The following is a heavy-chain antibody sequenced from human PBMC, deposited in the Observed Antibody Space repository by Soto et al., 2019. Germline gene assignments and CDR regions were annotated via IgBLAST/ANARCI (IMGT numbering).Heavy chain of an antibody. Sequence: PGGSLRLSCAASGFTFDDYGMSWVRQAPGKGLEWVSGINWNGGSTGYADSVKGRFTIFRDNAKNSLYLQMNSLRAEDTALYYCARLYSSAWYGPGRYWGQGTLVTVSS. CDR2: INWNGGST. J-gene: IGHJ4*02. D-gene: IGHD6-19*01. CDR3: ARLYSSAWYGPGRY. CDR1: GFTFDDYG. V-gene: IGHV3-20*04.